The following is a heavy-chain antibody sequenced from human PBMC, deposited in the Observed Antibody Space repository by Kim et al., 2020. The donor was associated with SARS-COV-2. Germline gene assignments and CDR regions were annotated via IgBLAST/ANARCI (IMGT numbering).Heavy chain of an antibody. J-gene: IGHJ4*02. V-gene: IGHV3-73*01. CDR3: TRTSMDNSRVDY. D-gene: IGHD5-18*01. Sequence: GYAASVRGRFTSSRDESKNTAYLQMNSLKTEDTAVYYCTRTSMDNSRVDYWGQGILVTVSS.